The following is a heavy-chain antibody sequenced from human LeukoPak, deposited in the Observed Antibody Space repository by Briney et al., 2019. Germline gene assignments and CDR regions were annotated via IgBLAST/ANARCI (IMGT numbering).Heavy chain of an antibody. CDR3: ARQSDLGGAFDI. V-gene: IGHV1-2*02. D-gene: IGHD3-16*01. CDR1: GYTFTGYY. CDR2: ISPNSGGT. J-gene: IGHJ3*02. Sequence: ASVKVSCKASGYTFTGYYMHWVRQAPGQGLEWMGWISPNSGGTNYAQKFQGRVTTTRDTSISTAYMELSRLRSDDTAVYYCARQSDLGGAFDIWGQGTMVTVSS.